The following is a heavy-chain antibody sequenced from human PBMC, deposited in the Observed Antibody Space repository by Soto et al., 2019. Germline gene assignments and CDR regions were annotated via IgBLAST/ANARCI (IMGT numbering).Heavy chain of an antibody. V-gene: IGHV3-30*18. CDR1: GFTFSTYG. CDR2: ISYDGSNK. D-gene: IGHD3-22*01. Sequence: PGGSLTLSCATFGFTFSTYGMHWVRQAPGKGLEWVAVISYDGSNKYYADSVKGRFTISRDNSKNTLFLQMNSLRAEDTAVYYCAKDYYYDGSGYSHWGQGTLVTVSS. J-gene: IGHJ4*02. CDR3: AKDYYYDGSGYSH.